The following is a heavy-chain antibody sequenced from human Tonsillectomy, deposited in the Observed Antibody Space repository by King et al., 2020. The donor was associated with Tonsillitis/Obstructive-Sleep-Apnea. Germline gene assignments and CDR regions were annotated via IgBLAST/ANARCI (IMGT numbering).Heavy chain of an antibody. Sequence: QLQESGPGLVNPSETLSLTCTVSGGSISSSNYYWGWIRQPPGKGLEWIGSFYYSGNTNYNTSLKSRVTISVDTSKNPFSLRLSSVTAADTAVYYCAGTPNWNENWFAPSGQGALVTASS. V-gene: IGHV4-39*02. CDR3: AGTPNWNENWFAP. J-gene: IGHJ5*02. D-gene: IGHD1-1*01. CDR2: FYYSGNT. CDR1: GGSISSSNYY.